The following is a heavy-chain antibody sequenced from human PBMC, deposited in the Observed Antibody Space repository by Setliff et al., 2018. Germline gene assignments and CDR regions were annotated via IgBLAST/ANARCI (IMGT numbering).Heavy chain of an antibody. CDR1: GYTFTSFG. D-gene: IGHD3-16*01. V-gene: IGHV1-18*01. CDR2: ISDYNGTT. Sequence: ASVKVSCKASGYTFTSFGISWVRQAPGQGLEGMGWISDYNGTTKYDQRLQGRVNMTTDTSTSTAYMELRSLRSDDTAVYYCASDRRMGEERGHAFDIWGQGTMVTVSS. CDR3: ASDRRMGEERGHAFDI. J-gene: IGHJ3*02.